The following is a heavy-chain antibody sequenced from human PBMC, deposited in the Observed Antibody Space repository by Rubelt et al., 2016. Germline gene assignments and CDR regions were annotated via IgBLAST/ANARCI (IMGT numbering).Heavy chain of an antibody. V-gene: IGHV3-21*01. CDR3: ARYRSPDDRNYFFYYYYGMDV. J-gene: IGHJ6*02. D-gene: IGHD4-11*01. Sequence: IYYRDSVKGRFTVSRDNAKKSLFLQMDSLRAEDTAVYYCARYRSPDDRNYFFYYYYGMDVWGQGTTVTVSS. CDR2: I.